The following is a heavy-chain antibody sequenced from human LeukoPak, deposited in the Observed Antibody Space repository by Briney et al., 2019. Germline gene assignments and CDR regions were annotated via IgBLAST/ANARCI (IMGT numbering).Heavy chain of an antibody. V-gene: IGHV3-7*03. CDR2: IKQDGSEK. CDR1: GFTFRNYW. Sequence: PGGSLRLSCAASGFTFRNYWMSWVPQGPGKGLEWVANIKQDGSEKYYVGSVKGRFTISRDNADNSLYLQMNSLRAEDTAVYYCARLRTFDYWGQGTLVTVSS. D-gene: IGHD1-14*01. CDR3: ARLRTFDY. J-gene: IGHJ4*02.